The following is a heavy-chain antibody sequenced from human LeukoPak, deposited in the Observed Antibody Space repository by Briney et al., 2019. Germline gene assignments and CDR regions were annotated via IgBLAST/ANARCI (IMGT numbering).Heavy chain of an antibody. CDR3: ARGAYCGGVCSSSDAFDI. D-gene: IGHD2-21*02. V-gene: IGHV1-18*01. Sequence: ASMKVSCKASGYTFINSGVSWVRQAPGQGLEWMGWISAYNGNTNYAQNHQGRVTMTTDTSTSTGYLELRSLRSDDTAVYYCARGAYCGGVCSSSDAFDIWGQGTMVTVSS. J-gene: IGHJ3*02. CDR1: GYTFINSG. CDR2: ISAYNGNT.